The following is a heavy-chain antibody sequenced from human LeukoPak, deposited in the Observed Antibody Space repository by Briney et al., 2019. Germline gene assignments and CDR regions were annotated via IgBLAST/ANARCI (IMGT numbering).Heavy chain of an antibody. V-gene: IGHV4-39*07. Sequence: SETLSLTCTVSGGSISSSSYYWGWIRQPPGKGLEWIGSIYYSGSTYYNPSLKSRVTISVDTSKNQFSLKLSSVTAADTAVYYCAGAAGVYYYYGMDVWGQGTTVTVSS. D-gene: IGHD2-8*01. CDR2: IYYSGST. CDR3: AGAAGVYYYYGMDV. CDR1: GGSISSSSYY. J-gene: IGHJ6*02.